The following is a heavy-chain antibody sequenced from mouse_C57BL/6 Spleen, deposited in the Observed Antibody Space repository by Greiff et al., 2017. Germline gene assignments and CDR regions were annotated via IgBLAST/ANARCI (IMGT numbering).Heavy chain of an antibody. J-gene: IGHJ2*01. D-gene: IGHD1-1*01. V-gene: IGHV1-69*01. CDR3: ARITTVVLGY. CDR1: GYTFTSYW. CDR2: IDPSASYT. Sequence: QVQLQQPGAELVMPGASVKLSCKASGYTFTSYWMHWVKQRPGQGLEWIGEIDPSASYTNYNQQFKGKSTLTVDKSSSTAYMQLSSLTSDYAAVYCCARITTVVLGYWGQGATLTVSS.